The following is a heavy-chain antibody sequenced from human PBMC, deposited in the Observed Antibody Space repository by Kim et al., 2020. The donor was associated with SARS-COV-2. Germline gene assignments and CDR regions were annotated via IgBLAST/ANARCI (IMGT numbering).Heavy chain of an antibody. CDR1: GFTFSTTT. V-gene: IGHV3-23*01. J-gene: IGHJ4*02. D-gene: IGHD3-10*01. Sequence: GGSLRLSCVASGFTFSTTTVTWVRQAPGKGLEWVSLIRNSDGAPFYADSVKGRFTISRDNSKNTVYLRMDGLRVEDTAIYYCAKGNGGDYWGQGTLVTVS. CDR3: AKGNGGDY. CDR2: IRNSDGAP.